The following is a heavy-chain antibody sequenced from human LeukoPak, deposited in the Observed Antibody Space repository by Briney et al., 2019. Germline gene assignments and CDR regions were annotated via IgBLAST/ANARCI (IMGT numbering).Heavy chain of an antibody. Sequence: SETLFLTCAVYGGSFSGYYWSWIRQPPGKGLEWIGEINHSGSTNYNPSLKSRVTISVDTSKNQFSLKLSSVTAADTAVYYCARGRAARPWYYYYYMDVWGKGTTVTVSS. D-gene: IGHD6-6*01. J-gene: IGHJ6*03. CDR3: ARGRAARPWYYYYYMDV. CDR1: GGSFSGYY. V-gene: IGHV4-34*01. CDR2: INHSGST.